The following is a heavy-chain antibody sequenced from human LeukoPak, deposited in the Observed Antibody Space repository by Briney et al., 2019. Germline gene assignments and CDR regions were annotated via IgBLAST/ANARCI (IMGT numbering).Heavy chain of an antibody. V-gene: IGHV4-4*02. CDR2: IYRSGST. Sequence: SETLSLTCAVSGGSISSSNWWSWVRQPPGKGLEWIGEIYRSGSTNYNPSLKSRVTISVDKSKNQFSLKLSSVTAADTAVYYCAREITAAAGLSCAFDIWGQGTMVTVSS. J-gene: IGHJ3*02. CDR3: AREITAAAGLSCAFDI. D-gene: IGHD6-13*01. CDR1: GGSISSSNW.